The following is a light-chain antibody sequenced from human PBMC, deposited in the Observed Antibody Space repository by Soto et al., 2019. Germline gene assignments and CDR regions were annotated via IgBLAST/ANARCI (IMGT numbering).Light chain of an antibody. CDR3: QQYYRKPPTLT. CDR2: WAS. V-gene: IGKV4-1*01. J-gene: IGKJ4*01. Sequence: DIVMTQSPDSLAVSLGERATINCKSSQSVFFSSNKKNYLAWCQQKPGQPPKLLINWASTRESGVPDRFSASGAGTDFTLTISSLQAEDVAVYYCQQYYRKPPTLTFGGGTKVEIK. CDR1: QSVFFSSNKKNY.